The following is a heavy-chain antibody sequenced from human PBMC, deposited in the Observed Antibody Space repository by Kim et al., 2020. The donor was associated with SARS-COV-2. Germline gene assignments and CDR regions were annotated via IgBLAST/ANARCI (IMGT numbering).Heavy chain of an antibody. CDR2: VFSGEST. J-gene: IGHJ3*02. D-gene: IGHD3-9*01. Sequence: GGSLRLSCETSGFTVRRTFMSWVRQAPGKGLEWVAVVFSGESTHYADSAKGRFTSSRANSKKPVYLQMNNLRAENTAVYYCARLSKNHDLLTGYYKPRAFYIWRQETRDTFSS. V-gene: IGHV3-53*01. CDR3: ARLSKNHDLLTGYYKPRAFYI. CDR1: GFTVRRTF.